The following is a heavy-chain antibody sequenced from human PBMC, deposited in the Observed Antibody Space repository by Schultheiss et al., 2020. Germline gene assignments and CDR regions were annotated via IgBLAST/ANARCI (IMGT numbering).Heavy chain of an antibody. CDR1: GFTFSRYW. CDR2: ISSSGDST. D-gene: IGHD2-15*01. V-gene: IGHV3-23*01. Sequence: GGSLRLSCAASGFTFSRYWMSWLRQAPGKGLQWVSTISSSGDSTYYVASVKGRFTISRDNSKDTLSLQMNSLRAEDTAIYYCAKSRRGTCYSGLDYWGQGILVTVSS. CDR3: AKSRRGTCYSGLDY. J-gene: IGHJ4*02.